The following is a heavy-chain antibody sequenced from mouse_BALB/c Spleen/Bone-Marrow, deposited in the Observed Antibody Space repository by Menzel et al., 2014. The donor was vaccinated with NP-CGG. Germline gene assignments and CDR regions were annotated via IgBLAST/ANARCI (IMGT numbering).Heavy chain of an antibody. CDR2: ISDGGSYT. V-gene: IGHV5-4*02. Sequence: EVMLVESGGGLVKPGGSLKLSCAASGFTFSDYYMYWVRQTPEKRLEWVATISDGGSYTYYPDSVKGRFTISRDNAKNNLYLQMSSLKSEDTAMYYCARGGGNYEGAWFAYRGQGTLVTVSA. D-gene: IGHD2-1*01. CDR3: ARGGGNYEGAWFAY. CDR1: GFTFSDYY. J-gene: IGHJ3*01.